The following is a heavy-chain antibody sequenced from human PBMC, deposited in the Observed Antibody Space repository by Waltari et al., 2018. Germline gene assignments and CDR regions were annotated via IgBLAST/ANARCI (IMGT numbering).Heavy chain of an antibody. Sequence: QVQLVQSGAEVKKPGSSVTVSCKASGGTFSSYAIRSVRQAPGQGLEWMGGIIPIFGTANYEQKFQGRVTITADESTSTAYMELSSLRSEDTAVYYCARGMIVVVTPDYYYGMDVWGQGTTVTVSS. D-gene: IGHD3-22*01. CDR3: ARGMIVVVTPDYYYGMDV. J-gene: IGHJ6*02. V-gene: IGHV1-69*01. CDR1: GGTFSSYA. CDR2: IIPIFGTA.